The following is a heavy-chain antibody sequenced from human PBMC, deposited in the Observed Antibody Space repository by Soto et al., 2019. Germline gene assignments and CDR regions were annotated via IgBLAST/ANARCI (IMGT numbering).Heavy chain of an antibody. J-gene: IGHJ4*02. CDR1: GFTFSSYA. V-gene: IGHV3-23*01. CDR2: ISGGGGST. CDR3: VGDKDIVAPFDY. Sequence: GSLRLSCAASGFTFSSYAMSWVRQAPGKGLEWVSAISGGGGSTYYADSVKGRFTISRDNSKNTLYLQMNSLRAEDTAVYYCVGDKDIVAPFDYWGQGTLVTISS. D-gene: IGHD5-12*01.